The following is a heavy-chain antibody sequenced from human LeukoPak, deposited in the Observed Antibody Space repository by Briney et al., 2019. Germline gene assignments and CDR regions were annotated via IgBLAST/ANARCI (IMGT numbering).Heavy chain of an antibody. CDR3: AKLEDYYGSGSPEPYYFDY. Sequence: PGGCLRLACPAPALTFTNSATSSARQDPGKGLESDSAISHGAYATFYPDSVKGRFTISRDNSKNTLYLQMNSLRAEDTAVYYCAKLEDYYGSGSPEPYYFDYWGQGTLVTVSS. V-gene: IGHV3-23*01. CDR1: ALTFTNSA. D-gene: IGHD3-10*01. CDR2: ISHGAYAT. J-gene: IGHJ4*02.